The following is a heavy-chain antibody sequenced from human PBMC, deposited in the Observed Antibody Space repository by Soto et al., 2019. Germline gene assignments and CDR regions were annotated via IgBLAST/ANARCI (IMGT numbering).Heavy chain of an antibody. Sequence: SETLSLTCTVSGGSISSYYWSWIRQPPGKGLEWIGYIYYSGSTNYIPSLKSRVTISVDTSKNQFSLKLSSVTAADTAVYYCARAEAGATASSFDPWGQGTLVTVSS. CDR1: GGSISSYY. J-gene: IGHJ5*02. D-gene: IGHD5-12*01. CDR2: IYYSGST. V-gene: IGHV4-59*01. CDR3: ARAEAGATASSFDP.